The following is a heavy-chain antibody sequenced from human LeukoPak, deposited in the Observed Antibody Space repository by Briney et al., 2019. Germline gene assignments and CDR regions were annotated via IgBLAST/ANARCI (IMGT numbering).Heavy chain of an antibody. CDR2: INPSGGST. J-gene: IGHJ4*02. D-gene: IGHD5-18*01. Sequence: GASVKVSCKASGYTFTSYYMHWVRQAPGQGLEWMGIINPSGGSTSYAQKFQGRVAMTRDTSTSTVYMELSSLRSEDTAVYYCARARNSYAFDYWGQGTLVTVSS. V-gene: IGHV1-46*01. CDR1: GYTFTSYY. CDR3: ARARNSYAFDY.